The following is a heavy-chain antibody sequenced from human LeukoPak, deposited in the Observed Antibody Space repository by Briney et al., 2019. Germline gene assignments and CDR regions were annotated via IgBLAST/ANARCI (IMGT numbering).Heavy chain of an antibody. CDR3: ARHPTLTMVRGVVRWFDP. CDR2: INHSGST. D-gene: IGHD3-10*01. Sequence: SETLSLTCAVYGGSFSGYYWSWTRQPPGKGLEWIGEINHSGSTNYNPSLKSRVTISVDTSKNQFSLKLSSVTAADTAVYYCARHPTLTMVRGVVRWFDPWGQGTLVTVSS. J-gene: IGHJ5*02. V-gene: IGHV4-34*01. CDR1: GGSFSGYY.